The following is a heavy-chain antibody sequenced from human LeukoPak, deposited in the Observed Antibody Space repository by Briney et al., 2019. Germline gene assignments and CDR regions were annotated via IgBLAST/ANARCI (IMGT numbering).Heavy chain of an antibody. CDR1: GGTFSSYA. CDR3: ASPSGPTGKYFSY. J-gene: IGHJ4*02. CDR2: IIPIFGTA. Sequence: ASVKVSCKASGGTFSSYAMSWVRQAPGQGLEWMGGIIPIFGTANYAQKFQGRVTITADESTSTAYMELSSLRSEDTAVYYCASPSGPTGKYFSYWGQGTLVTVSS. D-gene: IGHD3-10*01. V-gene: IGHV1-69*01.